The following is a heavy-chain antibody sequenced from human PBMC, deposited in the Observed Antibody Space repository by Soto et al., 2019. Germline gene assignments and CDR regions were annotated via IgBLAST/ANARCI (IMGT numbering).Heavy chain of an antibody. J-gene: IGHJ4*02. D-gene: IGHD1-20*01. V-gene: IGHV1-18*01. CDR1: GYTFTSYG. CDR2: LSAYNGNK. CDR3: ARDAAIGMNDY. Sequence: QVQLVQSGAEVKKPGASVKVSCKASGYTFTSYGISWVRQAPGQGLEWMGWLSAYNGNKKYAQKLQGRVTMTTDTTTSTAYRELRSLRSDDTAVYYCARDAAIGMNDYWGEGTLVTVSS.